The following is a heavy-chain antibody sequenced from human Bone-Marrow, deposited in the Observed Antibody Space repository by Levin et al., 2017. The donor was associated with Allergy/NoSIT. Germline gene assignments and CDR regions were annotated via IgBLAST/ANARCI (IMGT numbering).Heavy chain of an antibody. CDR2: ISPSSGVT. V-gene: IGHV1-2*06. D-gene: IGHD6-13*01. CDR1: GYTFTGYY. CDR3: ARGPNPSYGSSWFDF. Sequence: PVASVKVSCKPSGYTFTGYYIHWVRQAPGQGLEWMGRISPSSGVTTYAQNFQGRVTMTRDTYISTAYMELSDLSSDDTAVYYCARGPNPSYGSSWFDFWGQGTLVSVSS. J-gene: IGHJ5*01.